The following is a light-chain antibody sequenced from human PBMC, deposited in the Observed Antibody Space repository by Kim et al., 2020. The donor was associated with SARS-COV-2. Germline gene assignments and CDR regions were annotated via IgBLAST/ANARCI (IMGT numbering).Light chain of an antibody. CDR1: NIGSKS. Sequence: SYELTQPPSVSVAPGETARITCGGDNIGSKSVHWYQQKPGQAPVLVIYYNSVRPSGIPERFSGSNSGNTATLTISRVEAGAEADFYCQVWDNNSVHYV. CDR2: YNS. V-gene: IGLV3-21*04. J-gene: IGLJ1*01. CDR3: QVWDNNSVHYV.